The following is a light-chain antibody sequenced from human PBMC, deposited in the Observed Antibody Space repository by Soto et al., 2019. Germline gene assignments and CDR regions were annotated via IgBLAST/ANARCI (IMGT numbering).Light chain of an antibody. CDR2: YDS. CDR3: PVWDSRRDRYV. J-gene: IGLJ1*01. Sequence: SYELTQPPSVSVAPGKTATITCGGNNIGSKSVHWYQQKPGQAPVLVIYYDSNRPSGIPERFSGSNSGNTATLAISRVEAGDEADYYCPVWDSRRDRYVFGTGTKLTVL. V-gene: IGLV3-21*04. CDR1: NIGSKS.